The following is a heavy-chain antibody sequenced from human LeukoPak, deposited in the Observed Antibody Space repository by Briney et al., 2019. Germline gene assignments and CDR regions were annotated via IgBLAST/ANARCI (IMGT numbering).Heavy chain of an antibody. CDR3: ARGGGLDV. V-gene: IGHV3-7*03. CDR1: GFTFSSYW. Sequence: GGSLRLSCAASGFTFSSYWMNWARQAPGKGLEWVASINHNGNVNYYVDSVKGRFTISRDNAKYSLYLQMSKLRAEDTAVYVWARGGGLDVWGQGATVTVSS. D-gene: IGHD3-16*01. J-gene: IGHJ6*02. CDR2: INHNGNVN.